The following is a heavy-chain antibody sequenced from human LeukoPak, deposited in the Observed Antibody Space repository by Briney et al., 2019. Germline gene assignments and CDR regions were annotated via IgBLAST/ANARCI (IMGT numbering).Heavy chain of an antibody. Sequence: GRSLRLSCAVSGFTFSSYAMHWVRQAPGKGLEWVAVISYDGSNKYYADSVKGRFTISRDNSKNTLYLQMNSLRAEDTAVYYCARVVAPYDILTYFDYWGQGTLVTVSS. J-gene: IGHJ4*02. CDR1: GFTFSSYA. CDR3: ARVVAPYDILTYFDY. V-gene: IGHV3-30*04. D-gene: IGHD3-9*01. CDR2: ISYDGSNK.